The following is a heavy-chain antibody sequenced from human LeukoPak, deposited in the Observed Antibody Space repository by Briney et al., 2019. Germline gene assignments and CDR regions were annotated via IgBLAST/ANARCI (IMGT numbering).Heavy chain of an antibody. D-gene: IGHD6-19*01. CDR3: ARLPLKSLGSGWYGNWFDP. CDR1: GGSISSYY. Sequence: PSETLSLTCTVSGGSISSYYWSWIRQPPGKGLEWIGYIYTTGSANYSPSLKSRVTISKDTSKNQFSLKLSSVTAADTAVYYCARLPLKSLGSGWYGNWFDPWGQGTLVTVSS. CDR2: IYTTGSA. J-gene: IGHJ5*02. V-gene: IGHV4-4*08.